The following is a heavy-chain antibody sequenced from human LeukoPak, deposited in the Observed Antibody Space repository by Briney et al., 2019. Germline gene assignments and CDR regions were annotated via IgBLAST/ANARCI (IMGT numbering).Heavy chain of an antibody. CDR2: IYYSGST. Sequence: SETLSLTCTVSGGSISSYYWSWIRQPPGKGLEWIGYIYYSGSTNYNPSLKSRVTISVDTSKNQFSLKLSSVTAADTAVYYCARDRGMASGWYNLRAFDIWGQGTMVTVSS. J-gene: IGHJ3*02. CDR3: ARDRGMASGWYNLRAFDI. D-gene: IGHD6-19*01. CDR1: GGSISSYY. V-gene: IGHV4-59*01.